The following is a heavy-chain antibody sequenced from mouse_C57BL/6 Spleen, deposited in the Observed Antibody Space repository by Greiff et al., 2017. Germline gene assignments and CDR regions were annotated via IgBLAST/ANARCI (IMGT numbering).Heavy chain of an antibody. Sequence: QVQLQQSGAELVKPGASVKISCKASGYAFSSYWMNWVKQRPGKGLAWIGQIYPGDGDTNYNGKFKGKATLTADKSSSTAYMQRSSLTSEDSAVYFCASGDYDGPMDYWGQGTSGTVSS. CDR3: ASGDYDGPMDY. J-gene: IGHJ4*01. D-gene: IGHD2-4*01. V-gene: IGHV1-80*01. CDR2: IYPGDGDT. CDR1: GYAFSSYW.